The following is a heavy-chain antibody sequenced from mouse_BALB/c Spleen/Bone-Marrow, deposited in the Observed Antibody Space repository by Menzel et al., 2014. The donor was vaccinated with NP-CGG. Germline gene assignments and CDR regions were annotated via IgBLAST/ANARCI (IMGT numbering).Heavy chain of an antibody. Sequence: QVQLQQPGAELVKPGASVKLSCKTSGYTFTSYWIQWVKQRPGQGLGWIGEIFPGTVTPHHNEKFKGKATLTIDTSSSTASMQLSSLTSEDSAVYFCARRGYGYLDYWGQGTTLTVSS. CDR2: IFPGTVTP. D-gene: IGHD2-2*01. J-gene: IGHJ2*01. CDR3: ARRGYGYLDY. CDR1: GYTFTSYW. V-gene: IGHV1S132*01.